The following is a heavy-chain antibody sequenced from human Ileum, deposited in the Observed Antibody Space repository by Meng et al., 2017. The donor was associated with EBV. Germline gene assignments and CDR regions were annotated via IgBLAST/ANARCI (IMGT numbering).Heavy chain of an antibody. J-gene: IGHJ4*02. Sequence: QVQLQPSGPVLVRPSETLSLTCSVSGAAVTSSGYYWSWLRQSPGKGLEWLGYVNYNGDSTYNPSLKSRVTIFIDTSKKQFYLNLTSATAADTAIYYCARDLRVGGAFDYWGQGTLVTVSS. CDR1: GAAVTSSGYY. CDR3: ARDLRVGGAFDY. CDR2: VNYNGDS. V-gene: IGHV4-61*08. D-gene: IGHD1-26*01.